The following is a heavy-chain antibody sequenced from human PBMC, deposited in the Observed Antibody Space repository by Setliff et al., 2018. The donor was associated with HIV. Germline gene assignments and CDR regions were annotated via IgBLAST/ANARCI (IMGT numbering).Heavy chain of an antibody. V-gene: IGHV3-48*03. J-gene: IGHJ4*02. CDR2: ISSRGTTI. CDR1: GFTFSHYE. CDR3: ARGPEYYDFWSGYNQDIWASDY. D-gene: IGHD3-3*01. Sequence: PGGSLRLSCAGSGFTFSHYEMNWVRQAPGKGLEWVSCISSRGTTIYYAASVKGRFTISRDNAKNSLYLQMNSLRAEDTAVYYCARGPEYYDFWSGYNQDIWASDYWGQGTLVTVSS.